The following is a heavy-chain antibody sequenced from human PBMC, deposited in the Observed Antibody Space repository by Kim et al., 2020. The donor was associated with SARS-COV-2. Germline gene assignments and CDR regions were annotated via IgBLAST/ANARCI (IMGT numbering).Heavy chain of an antibody. V-gene: IGHV4-59*01. D-gene: IGHD1-7*01. CDR3: ARDLINWNYDDYYYYGMDV. J-gene: IGHJ6*01. CDR1: GGSISSYY. CDR2: IYYSGST. Sequence: SETLSLTCTVSGGSISSYYWSWIRQPPGKGLEWIGYIYYSGSTNYNPSLKSRVTISVDTSKNQFSLKLSSVTAADTAVYYWARDLINWNYDDYYYYGMDVWGQGTTGTLS.